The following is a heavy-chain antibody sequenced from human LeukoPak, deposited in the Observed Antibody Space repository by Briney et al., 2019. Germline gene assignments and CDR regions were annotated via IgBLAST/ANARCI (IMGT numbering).Heavy chain of an antibody. V-gene: IGHV4-39*01. CDR1: GGSISSSSYY. CDR2: IYYRGST. J-gene: IGHJ3*02. D-gene: IGHD1-26*01. CDR3: AILVGAAVSDASDI. Sequence: SETLFLTCTVSGGSISSSSYYWGWIRQPPGKGLEWIGSIYYRGSTYYNPSLKSRVTISVDKSKNQCSLKLSSVTAADTAVYYCAILVGAAVSDASDIWGQGTMVTVSS.